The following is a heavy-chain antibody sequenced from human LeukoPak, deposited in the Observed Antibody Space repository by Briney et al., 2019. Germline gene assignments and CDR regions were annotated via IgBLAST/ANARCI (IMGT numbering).Heavy chain of an antibody. Sequence: GGSLRPSCAATGISFKNTWMSWVRQAPGKGLEWVGLIRSQVDGGTADYAAAVKGRFSISRDDSKNTLHLQMRSLKTEDTAVYYCATVYWYFDLWGLGTLVSVSA. CDR2: IRSQVDGGTA. CDR1: GISFKNTW. CDR3: ATVYWYFDL. V-gene: IGHV3-15*01. J-gene: IGHJ2*01.